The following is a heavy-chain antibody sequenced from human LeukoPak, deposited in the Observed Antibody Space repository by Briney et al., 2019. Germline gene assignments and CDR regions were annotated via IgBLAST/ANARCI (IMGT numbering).Heavy chain of an antibody. J-gene: IGHJ5*02. CDR2: IYYSGST. D-gene: IGHD6-13*01. CDR1: GGSISSGGYY. CDR3: AREIAAAGTNWFDP. Sequence: SETLSLTCTVSGGSISSGGYYWRWIRQHPGKGLEWIGYIYYSGSTYYNPSLKSRVTISVDTSKNQFSLKLSSVTAADTAVYYCAREIAAAGTNWFDPWGQGTLVTVSS. V-gene: IGHV4-31*03.